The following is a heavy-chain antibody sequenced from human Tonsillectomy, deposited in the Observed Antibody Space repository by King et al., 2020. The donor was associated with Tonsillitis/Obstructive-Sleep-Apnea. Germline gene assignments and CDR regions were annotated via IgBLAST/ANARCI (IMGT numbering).Heavy chain of an antibody. J-gene: IGHJ3*02. CDR2: ARNKANSHTT. CDR3: VRGYNSFDI. Sequence: EVQLVESGGGLVQPGGSLRLSCAASGFTFSDYYMDWVRQAPGKGLEWVGRARNKANSHTTEYAASVRGRFTVSRDDSNNLLYLQMNSLKAEDTAVYYCVRGYNSFDIWGQGTMVTVS. V-gene: IGHV3-72*01. CDR1: GFTFSDYY. D-gene: IGHD5-24*01.